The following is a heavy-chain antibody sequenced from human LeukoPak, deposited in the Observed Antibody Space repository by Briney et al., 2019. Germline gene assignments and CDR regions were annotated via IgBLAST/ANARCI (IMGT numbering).Heavy chain of an antibody. Sequence: PGGSLRLSCAPTGFTFSSYSMNWVREAPGKGLEWVSSVTSNDYIFYAGSMKGRFTISRDNAKNSLFLQMNSLRADDTAVYYCARHPYCSSTICYGIDYWGQGTLVAVSS. V-gene: IGHV3-21*01. D-gene: IGHD2-2*01. CDR2: VTSNDYI. CDR1: GFTFSSYS. J-gene: IGHJ4*02. CDR3: ARHPYCSSTICYGIDY.